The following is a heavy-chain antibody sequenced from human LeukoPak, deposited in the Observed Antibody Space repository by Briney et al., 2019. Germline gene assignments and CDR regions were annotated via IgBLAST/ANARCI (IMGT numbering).Heavy chain of an antibody. CDR2: IYYSGST. Sequence: SETLSLTCTVSGGSISSYYWSWVRQPPGKGLEWIGYIYYSGSTNYNPSLKSRVTISVDTSKNQFSLKLSSVTAADTAVYYCASSPADYYDSSGYYLGYWGQGTLVTVSS. CDR3: ASSPADYYDSSGYYLGY. V-gene: IGHV4-59*01. CDR1: GGSISSYY. D-gene: IGHD3-22*01. J-gene: IGHJ4*02.